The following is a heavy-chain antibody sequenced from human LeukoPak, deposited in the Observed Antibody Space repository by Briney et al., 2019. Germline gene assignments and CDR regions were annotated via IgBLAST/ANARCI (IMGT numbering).Heavy chain of an antibody. J-gene: IGHJ5*02. D-gene: IGHD2-2*01. Sequence: SETLSLTCTVSGGSISSGDYYWSWIRQPPGKGLEWIGYIYYSGSTYYNPSLKSRVTISVDTSKNQFSLKLSSVTAADTAVYYCARVGGRLVPAAYWFDPWGQGILVTVSS. CDR2: IYYSGST. CDR1: GGSISSGDYY. CDR3: ARVGGRLVPAAYWFDP. V-gene: IGHV4-30-4*08.